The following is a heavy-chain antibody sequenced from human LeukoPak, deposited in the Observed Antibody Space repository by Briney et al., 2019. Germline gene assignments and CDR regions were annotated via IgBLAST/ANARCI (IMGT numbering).Heavy chain of an antibody. CDR2: IWYDGSNK. Sequence: GGSLRLSCEGSAFIFSGHWMNRVRQTPGKGLEWVAVIWYDGSNKYYADSVKGRFTISRDNSKNTLYLQMNSLRAEDTAVYYCARIGGYYDSSGTSDYWGQGTLVTVSS. CDR3: ARIGGYYDSSGTSDY. D-gene: IGHD3-22*01. J-gene: IGHJ4*02. CDR1: AFIFSGHW. V-gene: IGHV3-33*08.